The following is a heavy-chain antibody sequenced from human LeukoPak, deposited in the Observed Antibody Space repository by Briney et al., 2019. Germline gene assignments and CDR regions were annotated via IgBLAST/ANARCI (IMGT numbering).Heavy chain of an antibody. J-gene: IGHJ4*02. D-gene: IGHD2-21*01. V-gene: IGHV3-15*01. CDR1: GVTFNNDW. CDR3: AADSPVSMAHSFDY. Sequence: PAGSLTLSCTASGVTFNNDWMSWIRQPPGKGLEWLGHAKSKDSGGTIDYAAPVKDRFTISRDDSENTLYLQMHGLKTEDTAVYFCAADSPVSMAHSFDYWGQGILVIVSS. CDR2: AKSKDSGGTI.